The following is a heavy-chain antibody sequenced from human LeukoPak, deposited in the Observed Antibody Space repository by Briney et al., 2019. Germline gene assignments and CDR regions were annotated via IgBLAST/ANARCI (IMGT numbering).Heavy chain of an antibody. CDR1: GYSISSGYY. J-gene: IGHJ4*02. D-gene: IGHD3-3*01. CDR3: AADKNDFWSGYRVFDY. Sequence: PSETLSLTCAVSGYSISSGYYWGWIRQPPGKGLEWIGSIYHSGSTYYNPSLKSRVTISVDTSKNQFSLKLSSVTAADTAVYYCAADKNDFWSGYRVFDYWGQGTLVTVSS. CDR2: IYHSGST. V-gene: IGHV4-38-2*01.